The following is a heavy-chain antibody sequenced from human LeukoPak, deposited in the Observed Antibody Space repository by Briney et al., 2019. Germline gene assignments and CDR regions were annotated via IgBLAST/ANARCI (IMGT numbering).Heavy chain of an antibody. CDR1: GYTLTELS. J-gene: IGHJ6*02. CDR3: ATRLSGPGYYYYGMDV. Sequence: ASVKVSCKVSGYTLTELSMHWVRQAPGKGLEWMGGFDPEDGETIYAQKFQGRVTMTEDTSTDTAYMELSSLRSEGTAVYYCATRLSGPGYYYYGMDVWGQGTTVTVSS. V-gene: IGHV1-24*01. CDR2: FDPEDGET. D-gene: IGHD2-8*02.